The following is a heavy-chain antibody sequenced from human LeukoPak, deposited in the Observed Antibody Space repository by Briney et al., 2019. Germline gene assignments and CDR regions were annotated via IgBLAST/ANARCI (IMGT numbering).Heavy chain of an antibody. CDR3: ARALDSEWFGELSVDV. J-gene: IGHJ6*02. CDR1: GFTFSSYW. V-gene: IGHV3-74*01. Sequence: GGSLRLSCAASGFTFSSYWMHWVRQAPGKGLVWVSRINSDGSSTSYADSVKGRFTISRDNAKNTLYLQVNGLRAEDTAVYYCARALDSEWFGELSVDVWGQGTTVTVSS. D-gene: IGHD3-10*01. CDR2: INSDGSST.